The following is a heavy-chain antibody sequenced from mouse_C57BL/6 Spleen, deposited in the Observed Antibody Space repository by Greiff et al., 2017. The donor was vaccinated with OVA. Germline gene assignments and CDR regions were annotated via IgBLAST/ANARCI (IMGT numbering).Heavy chain of an antibody. V-gene: IGHV1-82*01. CDR1: GYAFSSSW. Sequence: QVQLKESGPELVKPGASVKISCKASGYAFSSSWMNWVKQRPGKGLEWIGRIYPGDGDTNYNGKFKGKATLTADKSSSTAYMQLSSLTSEDSAVYFCARVLDWYFDVWGTGTTVTVSS. J-gene: IGHJ1*03. CDR2: IYPGDGDT. D-gene: IGHD4-1*01. CDR3: ARVLDWYFDV.